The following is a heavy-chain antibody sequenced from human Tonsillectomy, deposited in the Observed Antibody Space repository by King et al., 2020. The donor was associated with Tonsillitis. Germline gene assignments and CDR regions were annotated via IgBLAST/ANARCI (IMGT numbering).Heavy chain of an antibody. Sequence: QLQLQESGPGLVKPSQTLSLTCTVSGGSISNADYYWSWIRQPPGQGLEWIGYIYYSGSTYYNPSLKSRVSISVDTSKNQFSLKLSSVTAADTAVYYCARDQPGYSFDYWGQGTLVTVSS. V-gene: IGHV4-30-4*01. D-gene: IGHD6-25*01. CDR3: ARDQPGYSFDY. CDR1: GGSISNADYY. J-gene: IGHJ4*02. CDR2: IYYSGST.